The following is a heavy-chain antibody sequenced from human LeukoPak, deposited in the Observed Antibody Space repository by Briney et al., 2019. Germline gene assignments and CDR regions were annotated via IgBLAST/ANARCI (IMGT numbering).Heavy chain of an antibody. J-gene: IGHJ5*02. Sequence: SQTLSLTCTVSGGSISSGDYYWSWIRQPPGKGLEWNGYIYYSESTYYNPSLKSRVTISVDTSKNQFSLKLSAVTAADTAVYYCARDFRGGYNWFDPWGQGTLVTVSS. D-gene: IGHD2-15*01. CDR2: IYYSEST. V-gene: IGHV4-30-4*08. CDR3: ARDFRGGYNWFDP. CDR1: GGSISSGDYY.